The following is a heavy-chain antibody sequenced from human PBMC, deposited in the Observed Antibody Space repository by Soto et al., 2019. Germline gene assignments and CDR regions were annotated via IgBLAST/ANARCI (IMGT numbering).Heavy chain of an antibody. Sequence: EVQLVESGGGLVQPGGSLRLSCAASGFTFSSYPMHWVGQAPGKGLEHVSSTSGDGRIMYYLDSVKGRFTISRDNSKNTLYLQMGSLRTEDMAVYYWARGRAAYYFDYWGQGALVTVSS. CDR3: ARGRAAYYFDY. CDR2: TSGDGRIM. V-gene: IGHV3-64*07. CDR1: GFTFSSYP. D-gene: IGHD6-25*01. J-gene: IGHJ4*02.